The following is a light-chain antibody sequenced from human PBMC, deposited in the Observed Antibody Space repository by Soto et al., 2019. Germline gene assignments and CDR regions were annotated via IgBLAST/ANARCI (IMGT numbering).Light chain of an antibody. CDR2: GAS. Sequence: IVMTQSPAPLSVSPGERATLSCRASQSISSDVAWYRQKPGQPPTLILYGASTRAIGIRARCSGSGSGTEFTLTINSLQSEDFGTYYYQKYNDWPLSFGGGTKVEIK. J-gene: IGKJ4*01. V-gene: IGKV3-15*01. CDR1: QSISSD. CDR3: QKYNDWPLS.